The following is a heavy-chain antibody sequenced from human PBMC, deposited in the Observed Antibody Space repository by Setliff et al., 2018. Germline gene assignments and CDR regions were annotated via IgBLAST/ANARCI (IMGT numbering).Heavy chain of an antibody. Sequence: PSETLSLTCTVSDDSISSRHYYWSWIRQPAGKGLEWLGQIYTSWSTNYNPSLKGRATLSIDASKRQFPLRLTSVTAADTAAYYCARMSGFQYMDVWGQGTTVTVSS. D-gene: IGHD3-3*01. V-gene: IGHV4-61*09. CDR2: IYTSWST. J-gene: IGHJ6*03. CDR3: ARMSGFQYMDV. CDR1: DDSISSRHYY.